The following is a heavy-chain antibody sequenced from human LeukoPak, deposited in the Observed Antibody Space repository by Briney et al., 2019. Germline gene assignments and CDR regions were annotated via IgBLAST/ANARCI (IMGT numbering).Heavy chain of an antibody. CDR3: ATNRERITIFGVVSPFDY. J-gene: IGHJ4*02. V-gene: IGHV1-24*01. D-gene: IGHD3-3*01. CDR1: GYTLTELS. CDR2: FDPEDGET. Sequence: ASVKVSCKVSGYTLTELSMHWVRQAPGKGLDWMGGFDPEDGETIYAQKFQGRVTMTEDTSTDTAYMELSSLRSEDPAVYYCATNRERITIFGVVSPFDYWGQGTLVTVSS.